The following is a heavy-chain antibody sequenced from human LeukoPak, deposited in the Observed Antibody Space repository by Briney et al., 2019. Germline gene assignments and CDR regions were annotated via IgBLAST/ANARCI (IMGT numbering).Heavy chain of an antibody. CDR1: GGSIDSYY. V-gene: IGHV4-59*01. J-gene: IGHJ4*02. CDR2: IYYTGST. Sequence: SETLSLTCTVSGGSIDSYYWSWIRQPRGKGLEWIGYIYYTGSTEYHPSLKSRVTISLDTSKNQFSLKLTSVTAADTAVYYCARVYQSAEYYFDYWGQGNLVSVSS. CDR3: ARVYQSAEYYFDY. D-gene: IGHD2-2*01.